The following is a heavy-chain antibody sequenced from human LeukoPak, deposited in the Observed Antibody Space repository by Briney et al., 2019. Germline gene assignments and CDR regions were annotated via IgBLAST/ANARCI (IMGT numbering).Heavy chain of an antibody. V-gene: IGHV1-2*06. D-gene: IGHD6-19*01. Sequence: ASVKVSCKASGYTFTGYYMHWVRQAPGQGLEWMGRINPNSGGTNYAQKFQGRVTMTRDTSISTAYMELSSLRSEDTAVYYCARVPPYSSGWYEETDCWGQGTLVTVSS. J-gene: IGHJ4*02. CDR3: ARVPPYSSGWYEETDC. CDR2: INPNSGGT. CDR1: GYTFTGYY.